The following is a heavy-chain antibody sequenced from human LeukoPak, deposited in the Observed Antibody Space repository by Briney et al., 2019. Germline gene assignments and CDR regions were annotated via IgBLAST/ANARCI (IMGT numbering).Heavy chain of an antibody. D-gene: IGHD6-6*01. CDR2: IRYDGSNK. V-gene: IGHV3-30*02. Sequence: GGSLRLSCAASGFTFSSYGMHWVRQAPGKGLEWVAFIRYDGSNKYYADSVKDRFTISRDNSKNTLYLQMNSLRAEDTAVYYCAKETGGSSSGKDCWGQGTLVTVSS. J-gene: IGHJ4*02. CDR1: GFTFSSYG. CDR3: AKETGGSSSGKDC.